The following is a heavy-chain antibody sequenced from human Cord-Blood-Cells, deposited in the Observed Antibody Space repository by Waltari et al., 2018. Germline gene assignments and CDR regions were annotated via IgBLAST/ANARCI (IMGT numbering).Heavy chain of an antibody. Sequence: QLQLQESGPGLVKPSETLSLTCTVSGGSISSSSYYWGWIRQPPGKGLEWIGGISYSGSTYYNPSLKSRVTRSVDTSKNQFSLKLSSVTAADTAVYYCARHGSPMVRGVPNWFDPWGQGTLVTVSS. CDR3: ARHGSPMVRGVPNWFDP. V-gene: IGHV4-39*07. D-gene: IGHD3-10*01. CDR2: ISYSGST. J-gene: IGHJ5*02. CDR1: GGSISSSSYY.